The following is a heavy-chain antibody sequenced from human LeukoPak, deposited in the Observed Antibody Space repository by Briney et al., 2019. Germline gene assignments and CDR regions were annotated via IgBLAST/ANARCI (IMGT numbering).Heavy chain of an antibody. CDR2: IGSAGYT. CDR1: GFTFDNND. J-gene: IGHJ4*02. D-gene: IGHD1-14*01. V-gene: IGHV3-13*01. Sequence: GGSLRLSCEVSGFTFDNNDMHWVRQSTGKGLEWVSAIGSAGYTYYAESVRGRFTITRDTAKQPLYLQMNSLRVEDTAVYHCVRQPDSARYGFDYWGRGTQVTVSS. CDR3: VRQPDSARYGFDY.